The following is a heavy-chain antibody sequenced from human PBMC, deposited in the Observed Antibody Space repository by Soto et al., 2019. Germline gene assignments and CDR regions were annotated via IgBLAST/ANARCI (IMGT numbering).Heavy chain of an antibody. CDR1: ASSIISAYF. CDR3: ARTWLAGGTPADAFDI. CDR2: IFHTGGT. J-gene: IGHJ3*02. D-gene: IGHD2-15*01. V-gene: IGHV4-38-2*01. Sequence: SETLSLTCAVSASSIISAYFLGLIRHPPGKGLEWIATIFHTGGTYYNPSLKSRVTISVDTSNNQFSLRLNSVTAADTALYFCARTWLAGGTPADAFDIWGQGTMVTVSS.